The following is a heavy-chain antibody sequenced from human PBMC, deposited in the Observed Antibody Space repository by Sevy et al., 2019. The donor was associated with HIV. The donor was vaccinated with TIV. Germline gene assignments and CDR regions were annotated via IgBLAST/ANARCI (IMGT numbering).Heavy chain of an antibody. J-gene: IGHJ4*02. D-gene: IGHD1-26*01. V-gene: IGHV3-23*01. CDR3: ARAFTGGYQQPFDY. CDR2: ISDSGTTT. Sequence: GGSLRLSCAASGFTFSSHAMSLVRQAPGKGLEWVSAISDSGTTTYYKDSVKGRFTISRDNSKNTLYLQMDGLRAEDTAIYYCARAFTGGYQQPFDYWGQGTLVTVSS. CDR1: GFTFSSHA.